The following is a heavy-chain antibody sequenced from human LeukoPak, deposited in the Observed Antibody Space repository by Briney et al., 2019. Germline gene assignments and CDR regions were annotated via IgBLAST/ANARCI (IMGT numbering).Heavy chain of an antibody. Sequence: GGSLRLSCAASGFTFSSYWMSWVRQAPEKGLEWVANIKEDGSEKNYVDSVKGRFTISRDNAKNSLYLQINSLRAEDTAVYYCVRSGSDFDYWGQGTLVTVSS. CDR1: GFTFSSYW. V-gene: IGHV3-7*01. CDR3: VRSGSDFDY. J-gene: IGHJ4*02. CDR2: IKEDGSEK.